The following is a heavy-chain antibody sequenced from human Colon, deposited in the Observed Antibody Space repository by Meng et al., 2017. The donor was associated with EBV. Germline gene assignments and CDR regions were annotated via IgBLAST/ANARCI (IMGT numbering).Heavy chain of an antibody. CDR3: VRRRYYYGSGSYHSYYFDY. D-gene: IGHD3-10*01. V-gene: IGHV4-39*01. Sequence: QLNPPQPRPALLHPSVTLSPPHPVSGVLCRISSYYWGWNHQPPGKGLEWIGSIYYNGSTYYNPSLKSRVTISVDTSKNQFSLKLNSVTAADTAVYYCVRRRYYYGSGSYHSYYFDYWGQGALVTVSS. CDR2: IYYNGST. CDR1: GVLCRISSYY. J-gene: IGHJ4*02.